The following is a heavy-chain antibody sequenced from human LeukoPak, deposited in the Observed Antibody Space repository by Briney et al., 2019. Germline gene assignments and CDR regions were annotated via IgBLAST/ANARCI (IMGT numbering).Heavy chain of an antibody. J-gene: IGHJ4*02. CDR2: INHSGST. D-gene: IGHD6-19*01. Sequence: PETLSLTRAVYGGSFSGYYWSWIRQPPGKGLEWIGEINHSGSTNYNPSLKSRVTISEDTSKNQLSLKLNSVTAADTAVYYCVTGQWLVPVSYWGQGTVVTVSS. V-gene: IGHV4-34*01. CDR3: VTGQWLVPVSY. CDR1: GGSFSGYY.